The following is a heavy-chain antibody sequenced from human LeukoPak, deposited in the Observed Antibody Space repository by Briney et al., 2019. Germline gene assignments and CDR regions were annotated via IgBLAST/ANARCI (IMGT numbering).Heavy chain of an antibody. CDR1: RFTFSGSA. Sequence: PGGSLRLSCAASRFTFSGSAMHWVRQASGKGLEWVGRIRSKPNTYATAYAASVKGRFTISRDDSKNTAYLQMNSLKTEDTAVYYCVTGLGRTDHDYWGQGTLVTVSS. CDR2: IRSKPNTYAT. D-gene: IGHD1/OR15-1a*01. CDR3: VTGLGRTDHDY. V-gene: IGHV3-73*01. J-gene: IGHJ4*02.